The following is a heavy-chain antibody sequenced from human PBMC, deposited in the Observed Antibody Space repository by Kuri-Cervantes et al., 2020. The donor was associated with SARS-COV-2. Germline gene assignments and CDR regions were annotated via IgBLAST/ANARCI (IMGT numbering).Heavy chain of an antibody. D-gene: IGHD3-10*01. CDR1: GFTFSSYS. Sequence: GGSLRLSCAASGFTFSSYSMNWVRQAPGKGLEWVSYISSSSSTIYYADSVKGRFTISRDNAKNSLYLQMNSLRAEDTAVYYCARDRATMVRGVIIYGGMDVWGQGTTVTVSS. J-gene: IGHJ6*02. CDR3: ARDRATMVRGVIIYGGMDV. V-gene: IGHV3-48*01. CDR2: ISSSSSTI.